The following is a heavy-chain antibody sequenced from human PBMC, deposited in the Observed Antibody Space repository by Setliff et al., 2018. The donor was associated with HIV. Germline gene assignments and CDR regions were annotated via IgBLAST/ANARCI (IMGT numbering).Heavy chain of an antibody. V-gene: IGHV4-59*01. CDR2: IYYSGST. J-gene: IGHJ3*02. CDR1: VESFSGFY. D-gene: IGHD3-10*01. Sequence: SETLFLTCAVYVESFSGFYWSWIRQPPGKGLEWVGYIYYSGSTNYNPSLKSRVSISVDTSKNQFSLKLSPVTAADTAMYYCGRVGFGELFGAFDIWGQGIMVTVSS. CDR3: GRVGFGELFGAFDI.